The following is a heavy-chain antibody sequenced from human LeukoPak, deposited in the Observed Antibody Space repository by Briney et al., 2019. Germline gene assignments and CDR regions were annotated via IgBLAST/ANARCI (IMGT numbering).Heavy chain of an antibody. CDR3: ARSDHFDF. CDR2: IKTDGSST. V-gene: IGHV3-74*01. Sequence: GGSLRLSCVASGFTFSSYWMHWVRQAPGKGLLWVSRIKTDGSSTFYADSVKGRFTISRDNAKNTLYLQMNSLRAEDTAVYYCARSDHFDFWGQGTLVTVSS. CDR1: GFTFSSYW. J-gene: IGHJ4*02.